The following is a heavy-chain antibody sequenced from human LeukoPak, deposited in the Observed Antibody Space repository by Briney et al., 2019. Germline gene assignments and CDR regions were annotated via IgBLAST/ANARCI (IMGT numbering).Heavy chain of an antibody. CDR1: GGSISSSSYY. V-gene: IGHV4-39*07. J-gene: IGHJ4*02. CDR3: TRGAGTIVGVHFDY. D-gene: IGHD1-26*01. Sequence: SETLSLTCTVSGGSISSSSYYWGWIRQPPGKGLEWIGSIYYSGSTYYNPSLKSRVTISVDTSKNQFSLNLSSVTAADAAVYYCTRGAGTIVGVHFDYWGQGTLVTVSS. CDR2: IYYSGST.